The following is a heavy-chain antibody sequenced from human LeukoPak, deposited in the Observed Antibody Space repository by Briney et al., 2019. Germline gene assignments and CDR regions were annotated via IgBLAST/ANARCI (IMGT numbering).Heavy chain of an antibody. J-gene: IGHJ6*02. Sequence: PSETLSLTCTVSGGSISSYYWSWIRQPPRKGLEWIGYIYYSGSTNYNPSLKSRVTISVDTSKNQFSLKLSSVTAADTAVYYCARDYYYGMDVWGQGTTVTVSS. V-gene: IGHV4-59*01. CDR3: ARDYYYGMDV. CDR2: IYYSGST. CDR1: GGSISSYY.